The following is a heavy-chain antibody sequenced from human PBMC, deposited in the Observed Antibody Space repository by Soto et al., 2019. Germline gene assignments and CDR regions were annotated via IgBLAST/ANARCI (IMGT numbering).Heavy chain of an antibody. CDR1: GYTFTGNY. CDR3: ARGYCSSIGCSHYFDY. D-gene: IGHD2-2*01. Sequence: QVQLVQSGAEVKKPGASVKVSCKASGYTFTGNYLHWVRLAPGQGLKWMALINPTSGGTNYAQKFQGRVTMTWDTSISTAYMELSSLRSDDTAIYYCARGYCSSIGCSHYFDYWGQGTLVTVSS. V-gene: IGHV1-2*02. CDR2: INPTSGGT. J-gene: IGHJ4*02.